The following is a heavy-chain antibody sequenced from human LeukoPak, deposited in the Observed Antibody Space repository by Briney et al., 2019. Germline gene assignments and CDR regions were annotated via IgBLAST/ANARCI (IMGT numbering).Heavy chain of an antibody. D-gene: IGHD5-12*01. Sequence: GGSLRLSCAASGFTFSSYGMHWVRQAPGKGLEWVAFIRYDGSNKYYADSVKGRFTISRDNSKNTLYLQMNSLRAEDTAVYYCAKDLGLYSGYDFSPFDYWGQGTLVTVSS. J-gene: IGHJ4*02. V-gene: IGHV3-30*02. CDR2: IRYDGSNK. CDR3: AKDLGLYSGYDFSPFDY. CDR1: GFTFSSYG.